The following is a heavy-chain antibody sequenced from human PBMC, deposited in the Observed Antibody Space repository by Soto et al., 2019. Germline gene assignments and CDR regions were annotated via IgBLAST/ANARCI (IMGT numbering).Heavy chain of an antibody. CDR2: ISSSSSYI. D-gene: IGHD2-2*01. V-gene: IGHV3-21*01. J-gene: IGHJ4*02. CDR1: GFPFSSYS. Sequence: GGSLRLSCAASGFPFSSYSMNWVRQAPGKGLEWVSSISSSSSYIYYADSVKGRFTISRDNAKNSLYLQMNSLRAEDTAVYYCARDSMTSPIDYWGQGTLVTVSS. CDR3: ARDSMTSPIDY.